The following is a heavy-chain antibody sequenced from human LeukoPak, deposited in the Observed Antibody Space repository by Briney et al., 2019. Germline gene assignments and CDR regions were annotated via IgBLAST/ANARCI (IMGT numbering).Heavy chain of an antibody. Sequence: GASVKVSCKASGGTFSSYAISWVRQAPGQGLEWMGGIIPIFGTANYAQKFQGRVTITTDESTSTAYMELSSLRSEDTAVYYCAFLGLSAAIDYWGQGTLVTVSS. CDR1: GGTFSSYA. J-gene: IGHJ4*02. CDR2: IIPIFGTA. V-gene: IGHV1-69*05. CDR3: AFLGLSAAIDY. D-gene: IGHD3-16*02.